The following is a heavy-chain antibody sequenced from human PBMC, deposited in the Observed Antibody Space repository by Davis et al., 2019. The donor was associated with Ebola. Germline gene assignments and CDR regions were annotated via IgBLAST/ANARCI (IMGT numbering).Heavy chain of an antibody. D-gene: IGHD1-20*01. J-gene: IGHJ6*02. V-gene: IGHV1-3*01. CDR1: GYTFSNSE. CDR2: INAANGKT. Sequence: AASVKVSCKASGYTFSNSEIHLARQAPGQRLEWMGWINAANGKTKHLQKFQGRVTITRDTSASTVYMELTSLRSEDTAVYYCARVDNWNRQSYFYGMDVWGQGTTVTVSS. CDR3: ARVDNWNRQSYFYGMDV.